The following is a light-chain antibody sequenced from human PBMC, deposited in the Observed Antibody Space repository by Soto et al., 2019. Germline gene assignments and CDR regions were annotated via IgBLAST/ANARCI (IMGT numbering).Light chain of an antibody. Sequence: EIVLTQSPGTLSLSPGESATLSCRASQSVSSNYLAWYQQKPGQAPRLLLYDASSRATGIPDRFSGSGSEKEFTLTISRLEPEDFAVYYCEQYGSSPWTFGQGTKVEIK. CDR2: DAS. V-gene: IGKV3-20*01. CDR1: QSVSSNY. J-gene: IGKJ1*01. CDR3: EQYGSSPWT.